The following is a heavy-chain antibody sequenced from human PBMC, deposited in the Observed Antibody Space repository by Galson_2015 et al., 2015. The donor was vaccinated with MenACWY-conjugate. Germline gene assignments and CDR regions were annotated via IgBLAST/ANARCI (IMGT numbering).Heavy chain of an antibody. CDR3: ARSFDPGNSRDGFTKYYFDY. CDR2: IYYSGST. D-gene: IGHD5-24*01. V-gene: IGHV4-39*07. CDR1: GDSISSFNSF. Sequence: ETLSLTCTVSGDSISSFNSFWAWIRQPPGRGLEWIGSIYYSGSTYYKPSLKSRVTISVDTSKNQFSLKLSSVTAADTAVYYCARSFDPGNSRDGFTKYYFDYWGQGPLVTVSS. J-gene: IGHJ4*02.